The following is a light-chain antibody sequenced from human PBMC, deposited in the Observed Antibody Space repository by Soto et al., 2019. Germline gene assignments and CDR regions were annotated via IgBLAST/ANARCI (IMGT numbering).Light chain of an antibody. Sequence: DIQLTQSPSLLSASVGDRVTITCRASQGMSSYLAWYQQKPGKAPKLLIYAASTLQSGVPSRFSGSGSGTEFPLTIRSLQPEDFATYYCQQLNSYPITFGQGTRLEIK. CDR2: AAS. J-gene: IGKJ5*01. CDR3: QQLNSYPIT. V-gene: IGKV1-9*01. CDR1: QGMSSY.